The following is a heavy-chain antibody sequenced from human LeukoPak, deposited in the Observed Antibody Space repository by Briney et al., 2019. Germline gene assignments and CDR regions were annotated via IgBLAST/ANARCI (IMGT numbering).Heavy chain of an antibody. CDR3: ARDRGYDFWSGTPDVPLHHFYYGLDV. Sequence: GGSLRLSCGASGFTFSGHAMHWVRQAPGRGLEWMTVISKDGSSNYYADSVKGRFTISRDNSKNTVYLHLNSLRTEDTAVYYCARDRGYDFWSGTPDVPLHHFYYGLDVWGQGTTVTVSS. CDR1: GFTFSGHA. V-gene: IGHV3-30-3*01. CDR2: ISKDGSSN. D-gene: IGHD3-3*01. J-gene: IGHJ6*02.